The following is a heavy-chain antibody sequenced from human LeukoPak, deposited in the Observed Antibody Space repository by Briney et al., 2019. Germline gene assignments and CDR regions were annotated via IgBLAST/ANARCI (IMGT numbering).Heavy chain of an antibody. CDR2: IYYSGST. V-gene: IGHV4-39*07. D-gene: IGHD3-22*01. CDR1: GGSIIRNSYY. CDR3: ARMGGGYFDWFDP. Sequence: SETLSLTCTVSGGSIIRNSYYWGWIRQPPGKGLEWIGSIYYSGSTYYNPSLKSRVTISVDTSKNQFSLKLSSVTAADTAVYYCARMGGGYFDWFDPWGQGTLVTVSS. J-gene: IGHJ5*02.